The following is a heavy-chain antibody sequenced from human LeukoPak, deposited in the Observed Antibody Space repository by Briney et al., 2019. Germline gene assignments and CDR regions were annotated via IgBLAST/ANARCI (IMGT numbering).Heavy chain of an antibody. CDR1: GFSFSTYS. CDR2: ISSTSNTI. Sequence: GGSLRLSCEASGFSFSTYSMNWVRQAPGKGLEWVSYISSTSNTIYYADSVKGRFTISRDNAKNSLYLQMNSLRAEDTAVYYCAKDIVVVPAAQPWFDPWGQGTLVTVSS. J-gene: IGHJ5*02. CDR3: AKDIVVVPAAQPWFDP. D-gene: IGHD2-2*01. V-gene: IGHV3-48*01.